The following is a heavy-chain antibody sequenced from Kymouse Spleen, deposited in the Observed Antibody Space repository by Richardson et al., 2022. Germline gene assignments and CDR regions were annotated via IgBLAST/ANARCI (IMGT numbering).Heavy chain of an antibody. V-gene: IGHV4-61*01. CDR2: IYYSGST. J-gene: IGHJ6*02. CDR1: GGSVSSGSYY. D-gene: IGHD3-9*01. CDR3: ARERFPLYYDILTGYPFYYYYYGMDV. Sequence: QVQLQESGPGLVKPSETLSLTCTVSGGSVSSGSYYWSWIRQPPGKGLEWIGYIYYSGSTNYNPSLKSRVTISVDTSKNQFSLKLSSVTAADTAVYYCARERFPLYYDILTGYPFYYYYYGMDVWGQGTTVTVSS.